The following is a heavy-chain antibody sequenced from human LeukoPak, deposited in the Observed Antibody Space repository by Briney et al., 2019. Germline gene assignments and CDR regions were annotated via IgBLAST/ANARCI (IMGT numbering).Heavy chain of an antibody. CDR1: GGTFTHFV. D-gene: IGHD6-19*01. CDR3: ARLTGSSGWYSGADY. CDR2: IAPISGTP. Sequence: ASVKVSCKASGGTFTHFVISWLRQAPGQGLEWMGGIAPISGTPVYAQKFQDRVNITADTSTNTAYMEMSSLTSEDTAMYYCARLTGSSGWYSGADYWGQGTLVTVSS. J-gene: IGHJ4*02. V-gene: IGHV1-69*06.